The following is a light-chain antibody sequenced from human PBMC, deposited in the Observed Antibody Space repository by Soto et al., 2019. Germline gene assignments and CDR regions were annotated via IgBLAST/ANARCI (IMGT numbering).Light chain of an antibody. V-gene: IGKV1-5*03. CDR3: QQYGGSPWT. CDR1: QSINSW. Sequence: DIQMTQSPSTLSASVGDRVTITCRASQSINSWLAWYQQKPGTAPNLLIYKASNLESGVPSRFSGSGSGTDFTLTISSLQPDDFATYYCQQYGGSPWTFGQGTKVEIK. CDR2: KAS. J-gene: IGKJ1*01.